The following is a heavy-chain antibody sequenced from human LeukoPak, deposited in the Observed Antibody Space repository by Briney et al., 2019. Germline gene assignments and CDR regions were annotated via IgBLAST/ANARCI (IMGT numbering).Heavy chain of an antibody. CDR1: GFTFSSYS. CDR3: ARGGRALTIFHFDY. J-gene: IGHJ4*02. Sequence: GGSLRLSCAASGFTFSSYSMNWVRQAPGKGLEWVSYISSSSSTIYYADSVKGRFTISRDNAKNSLYLQMNSLRAEDTAVYYCARGGRALTIFHFDYWGQGTLVTVSS. CDR2: ISSSSSTI. V-gene: IGHV3-48*01. D-gene: IGHD3-3*01.